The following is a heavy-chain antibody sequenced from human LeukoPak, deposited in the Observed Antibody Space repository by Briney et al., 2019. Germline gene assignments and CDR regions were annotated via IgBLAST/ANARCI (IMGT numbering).Heavy chain of an antibody. D-gene: IGHD2-15*01. CDR2: LYPWYCYP. CDR3: AREGCYCSGGSCPGGTRWFDP. V-gene: IGHV5-10-1*01. J-gene: IGHJ5*02. Sequence: GESLNLYCKGCGFSLTSYWLSWVRQMPGKGLDGMGRLYPWYCYPNYNPSFQGHVTISADKTISTAYLQWSIPKATDTAMSYCAREGCYCSGGSCPGGTRWFDPWGQRTLVTVSS. CDR1: GFSLTSYW.